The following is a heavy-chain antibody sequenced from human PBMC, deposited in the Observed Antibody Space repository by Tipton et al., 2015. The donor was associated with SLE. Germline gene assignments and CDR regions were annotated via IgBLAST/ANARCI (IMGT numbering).Heavy chain of an antibody. Sequence: TLSLTCTVSGDSLSSTSYYWGWIRQPPGKRLEWIGSIYYAGRTSYNPSLQSRVAISVDTSENTFSLKLSSVTAADTAVYYCARHPYGSGSYYNHWGQGTLVTVSS. CDR2: IYYAGRT. CDR3: ARHPYGSGSYYNH. V-gene: IGHV4-39*07. D-gene: IGHD3-10*01. J-gene: IGHJ5*02. CDR1: GDSLSSTSYY.